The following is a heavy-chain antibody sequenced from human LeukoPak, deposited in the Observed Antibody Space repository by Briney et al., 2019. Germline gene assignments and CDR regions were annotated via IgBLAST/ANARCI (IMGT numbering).Heavy chain of an antibody. CDR3: ARDKVAIGRYNWNSPQPYYYGMDV. V-gene: IGHV1-46*01. Sequence: ASVKVSCKASGYTFTSYYMHWVRQAPGQGLEWMGIINPSGGSTSYAQKFQGRVTMTRDTSTSTVYMELSSLRSEDTAVYYCARDKVAIGRYNWNSPQPYYYGMDVWGQGTTVTVSS. J-gene: IGHJ6*02. CDR2: INPSGGST. CDR1: GYTFTSYY. D-gene: IGHD1-20*01.